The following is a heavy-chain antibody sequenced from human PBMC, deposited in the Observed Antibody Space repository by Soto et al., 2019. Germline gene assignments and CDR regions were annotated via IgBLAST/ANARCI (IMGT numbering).Heavy chain of an antibody. Sequence: SETVSLTCAVSSGSISSSNWWSWVRQPPGKGLEWIGEIYHSGSTNYNPSLKSRVTISVDKSKNQFSLKLSSVTAADTAVYYCARRLFTPTYYFDYWGQGTLVTVS. J-gene: IGHJ4*02. CDR1: SGSISSSNW. D-gene: IGHD3-10*02. CDR2: IYHSGST. CDR3: ARRLFTPTYYFDY. V-gene: IGHV4-4*02.